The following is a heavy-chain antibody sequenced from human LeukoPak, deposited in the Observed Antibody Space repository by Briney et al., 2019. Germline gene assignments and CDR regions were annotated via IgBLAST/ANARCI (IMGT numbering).Heavy chain of an antibody. CDR3: YSGYERQGSYYYYGMDV. CDR1: GFTFSDYY. V-gene: IGHV3-11*01. D-gene: IGHD5-12*01. J-gene: IGHJ6*02. CDR2: ISSSGSTI. Sequence: GGSLRLSCAASGFTFSDYYMSWIRQAPGKGLEWVSYISSSGSTIYYADSVKGRFTISRDNAKNSLYLQMNSLRAEDTAVYYRYSGYERQGSYYYYGMDVWGQGTTVTVSS.